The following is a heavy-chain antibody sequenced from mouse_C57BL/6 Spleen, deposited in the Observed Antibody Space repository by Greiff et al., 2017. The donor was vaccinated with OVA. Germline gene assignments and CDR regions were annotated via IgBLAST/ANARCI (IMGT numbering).Heavy chain of an antibody. CDR1: GYTFTSYW. CDR2: IDPSDSYT. Sequence: VQLQQSGAELVKPGASVKLSCKASGYTFTSYWMQWVKQRPGQGLEWIGEIDPSDSYTNYNQKFKGKATLTVDTSSSTAYMQLSSLTSEDSAVYYCARSGGNPYFDVWGTGTTVTVSS. J-gene: IGHJ1*03. CDR3: ARSGGNPYFDV. D-gene: IGHD2-1*01. V-gene: IGHV1-50*01.